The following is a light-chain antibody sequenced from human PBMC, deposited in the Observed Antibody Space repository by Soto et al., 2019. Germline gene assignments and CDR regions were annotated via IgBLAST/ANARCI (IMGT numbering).Light chain of an antibody. CDR3: QQYKNWPPWT. J-gene: IGKJ1*01. Sequence: IVLTQSPATLSLSPGERATLSCRASQSVSRCLAWYQQKPGQAPRLLIYGASNRATGIPERFSGSGSGTEFTLTISGLQSDDFAVYFCQQYKNWPPWTFGHGTKVDIK. CDR2: GAS. CDR1: QSVSRC. V-gene: IGKV3D-15*01.